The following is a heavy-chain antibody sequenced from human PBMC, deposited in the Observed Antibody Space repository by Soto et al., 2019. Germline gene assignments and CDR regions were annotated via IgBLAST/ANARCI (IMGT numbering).Heavy chain of an antibody. CDR1: GFTFNNYG. V-gene: IGHV3-30*18. J-gene: IGHJ3*01. CDR2: ISNDGSDK. D-gene: IGHD6-13*01. Sequence: QVQLVESGGGVVQPGRSLRLSCAASGFTFNNYGMHWVRQAPGKGLEGVATISNDGSDKYYADSLKGRLTISRDNSKNTVYLQMNCLRAEETAVYYCAKDQGIAASHGIDWGQGTMVTVSS. CDR3: AKDQGIAASHGID.